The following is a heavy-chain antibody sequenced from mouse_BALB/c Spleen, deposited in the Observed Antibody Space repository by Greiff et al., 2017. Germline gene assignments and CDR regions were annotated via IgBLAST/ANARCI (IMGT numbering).Heavy chain of an antibody. CDR3: AREGLGHWYFDV. J-gene: IGHJ1*01. V-gene: IGHV1-26*01. Sequence: EVQLQQSGPELVKPGASVKISCKASGYSFSGYYMHWVKQSHVKSLEWIGRINPYNGATSYNQNFKDKASLTVDKSSSTAYMELHSLTSEDSAVYYCAREGLGHWYFDVWGEGTTVTVSS. CDR2: INPYNGAT. D-gene: IGHD4-1*01. CDR1: GYSFSGYY.